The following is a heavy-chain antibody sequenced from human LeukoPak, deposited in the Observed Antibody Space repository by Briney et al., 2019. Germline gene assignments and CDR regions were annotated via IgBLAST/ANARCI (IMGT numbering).Heavy chain of an antibody. CDR2: ILPIFGTA. V-gene: IGHV1-69*05. CDR3: ANPGLRVVVTDDAFDI. Sequence: GASVKVSCKASGGTFSSYAISWVRQAPGHGLEWMGGILPIFGTANYAQKFQGRVTITTDESTSTAYIELTSLRSEDTAVYYCANPGLRVVVTDDAFDIWGQGTMVTVSS. D-gene: IGHD3-22*01. CDR1: GGTFSSYA. J-gene: IGHJ3*02.